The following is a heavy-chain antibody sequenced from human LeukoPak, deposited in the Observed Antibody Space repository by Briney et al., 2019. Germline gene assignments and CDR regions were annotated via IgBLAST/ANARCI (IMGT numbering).Heavy chain of an antibody. CDR1: GFTFSNAW. Sequence: GGSLRLSCAASGFTFSNAWMSWVRQAPGKGLEWVGRIKSKTDGGTTDYAAPVKGRFTISRDDSKNTLYLQMNSLKTEDTAVYYCTTDLGSGFGELNFDYWGQGTLVTVSS. J-gene: IGHJ4*02. V-gene: IGHV3-15*01. CDR2: IKSKTDGGTT. D-gene: IGHD3-10*01. CDR3: TTDLGSGFGELNFDY.